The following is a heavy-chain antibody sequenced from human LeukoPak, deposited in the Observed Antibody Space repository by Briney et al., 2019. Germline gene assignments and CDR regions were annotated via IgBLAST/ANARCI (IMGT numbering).Heavy chain of an antibody. CDR2: IYYSGST. Sequence: PSETLSLTCIVSGGSISSGGYYWSWIRQHPGKGLEWIGYIYYSGSTYYNPSPKSRVTISVGTSKNQFSLKLSSVTAADTAVYYCARQNLLRDFDYWGQGTLVTVSS. V-gene: IGHV4-31*03. D-gene: IGHD3-22*01. CDR3: ARQNLLRDFDY. J-gene: IGHJ4*02. CDR1: GGSISSGGYY.